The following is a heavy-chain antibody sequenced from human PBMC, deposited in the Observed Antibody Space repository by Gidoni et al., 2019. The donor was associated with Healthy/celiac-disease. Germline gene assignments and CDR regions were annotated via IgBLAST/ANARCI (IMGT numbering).Heavy chain of an antibody. CDR1: GFTFSSFS. D-gene: IGHD1-26*01. Sequence: EVQLVESGGGLVKPGGSLRIYCAASGFTFSSFSMNWVRHAPGKGLGWVSYISSSSSTIYYADSVKGRFTISRDNAKNSLYLQMNSLIDEDTAVYYCARGSGGATTDFDYWGQGTLVTVSS. CDR2: ISSSSSTI. V-gene: IGHV3-48*02. J-gene: IGHJ4*02. CDR3: ARGSGGATTDFDY.